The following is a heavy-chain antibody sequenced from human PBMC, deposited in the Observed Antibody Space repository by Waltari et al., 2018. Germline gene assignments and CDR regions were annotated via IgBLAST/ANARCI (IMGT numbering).Heavy chain of an antibody. V-gene: IGHV4-34*01. CDR3: ARGISGWSFWY. D-gene: IGHD6-19*01. CDR2: INHSGST. Sequence: QVQLQESGPGLVKPSETLSLTCAVYGGSFSGYYWSWIRQPPGKGLEWIGEINHSGSTNYNPSLKSRVTISVDTSKNQFSLKLSSVTAADTAVYYCARGISGWSFWYWGQGTLVTVSS. J-gene: IGHJ4*02. CDR1: GGSFSGYY.